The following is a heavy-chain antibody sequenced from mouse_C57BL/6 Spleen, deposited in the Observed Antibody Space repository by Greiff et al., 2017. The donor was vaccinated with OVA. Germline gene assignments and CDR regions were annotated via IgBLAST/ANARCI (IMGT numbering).Heavy chain of an antibody. D-gene: IGHD2-4*01. CDR1: GFTFSSYA. CDR2: ISDGGSYT. J-gene: IGHJ3*01. CDR3: ARRSDYDGSWFAY. Sequence: EVMLVESGGGLVKPGGSLKLSCAASGFTFSSYAMSWVRQTPEKRLEWVATISDGGSYTYYPDNVKGRFTISRDNAKNNLYLQMSHLKSEDTAMYYCARRSDYDGSWFAYWGQGTLVTVSA. V-gene: IGHV5-4*03.